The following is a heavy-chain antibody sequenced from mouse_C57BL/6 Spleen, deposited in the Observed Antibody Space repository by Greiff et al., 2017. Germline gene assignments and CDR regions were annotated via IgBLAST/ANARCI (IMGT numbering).Heavy chain of an antibody. V-gene: IGHV14-1*01. J-gene: IGHJ4*01. CDR3: TTEVIYYGNYVYAMDY. CDR2: IDPEDGDT. Sequence: EVQLQQSGAELVRPGASVKLSCTASGFNIKDYYMHWVKQRPEQGLEWIGRIDPEDGDTEYAPKFQGKATMTADTSSNTAYLQLSSLTSEDTAVYYCTTEVIYYGNYVYAMDYWGQGTSVTVSS. CDR1: GFNIKDYY. D-gene: IGHD2-1*01.